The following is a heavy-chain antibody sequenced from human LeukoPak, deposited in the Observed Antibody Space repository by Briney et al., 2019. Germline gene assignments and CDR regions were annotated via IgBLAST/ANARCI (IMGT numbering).Heavy chain of an antibody. J-gene: IGHJ6*02. CDR3: ATCSSASCYTYGMDV. V-gene: IGHV1-69*13. D-gene: IGHD2-2*02. CDR2: IIPIFGTA. Sequence: GASVKVSCKASGGTFNSYAVSWVRQAPEQGLEWMGGIIPIFGTANYAQKFQGRVAITADESTSTAYMELSSLRSEDTAVYYCATCSSASCYTYGMDVWGQGTTVTVSS. CDR1: GGTFNSYA.